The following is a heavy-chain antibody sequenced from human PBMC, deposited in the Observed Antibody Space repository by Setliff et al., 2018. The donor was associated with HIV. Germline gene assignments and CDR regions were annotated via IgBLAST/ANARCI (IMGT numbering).Heavy chain of an antibody. CDR1: GYTFTKYD. V-gene: IGHV1-8*03. D-gene: IGHD2-15*01. Sequence: ASVKVSCKASGYTFTKYDINWVRQATGQGLEWMGWMNPNSGNAEYAQRFQGRVTLTRNTSISTAYMELSSLTSEDTAVYFCARTRSGGSSVYYYYYMDVWGQGTAVTVSS. CDR3: ARTRSGGSSVYYYYYMDV. J-gene: IGHJ6*03. CDR2: MNPNSGNA.